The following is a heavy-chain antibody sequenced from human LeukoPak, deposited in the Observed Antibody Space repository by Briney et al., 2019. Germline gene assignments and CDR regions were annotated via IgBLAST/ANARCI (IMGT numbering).Heavy chain of an antibody. J-gene: IGHJ4*02. CDR2: INPSGGST. V-gene: IGHV1-46*01. D-gene: IGHD1-26*01. Sequence: ASVKVSCKASGYTFTNYYMHWVRQAPGQGLERMGIINPSGGSTNYAQRFQGRVTMTRDMSTSTVYMQLSSLRSEDTAVYYCARVLWGATAFDYWGQGTLVTVSS. CDR1: GYTFTNYY. CDR3: ARVLWGATAFDY.